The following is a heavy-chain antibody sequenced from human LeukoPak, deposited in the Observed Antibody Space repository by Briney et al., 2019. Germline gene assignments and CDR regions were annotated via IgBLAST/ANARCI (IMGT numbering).Heavy chain of an antibody. Sequence: ASVKVSCKASGYTFTGYYTHWVRQAPGQGLEWMGWINPNSGGTNYAQEFQGRVTMTRDTSISTAYMELSRLRSDDTAVYYCARVSIVVVPAAWFDPWGQGTLVTVSS. D-gene: IGHD2-2*01. CDR2: INPNSGGT. CDR3: ARVSIVVVPAAWFDP. V-gene: IGHV1-2*02. J-gene: IGHJ5*02. CDR1: GYTFTGYY.